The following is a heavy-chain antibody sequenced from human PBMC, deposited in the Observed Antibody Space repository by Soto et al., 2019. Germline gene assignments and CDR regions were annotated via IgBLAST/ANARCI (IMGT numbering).Heavy chain of an antibody. CDR3: ARELVIAAGKRERDAFDI. Sequence: QVQLQESGPGLVKPSQTLSLTCTVSGGSISSGGYYWSWIRQHPGKGLEWIGYIYYSGSSYYNPYLKSRVTISVDTSKNQFSLKLSSVTAADTAVYSCARELVIAAGKRERDAFDIWGQGTMVTVSS. D-gene: IGHD6-13*01. CDR1: GGSISSGGYY. CDR2: IYYSGSS. J-gene: IGHJ3*02. V-gene: IGHV4-31*03.